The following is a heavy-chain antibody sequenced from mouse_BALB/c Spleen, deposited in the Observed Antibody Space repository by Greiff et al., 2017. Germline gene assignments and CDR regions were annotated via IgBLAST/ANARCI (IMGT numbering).Heavy chain of an antibody. J-gene: IGHJ2*01. Sequence: EVKVVESGGGLVQPGGSLRLSCATSGFTFTDYYMSWVRQPPGKALEWLGFIRNKANGYTTEYSASVKGRFTISRDNSQSILYLQMNTLRAEDSATYYCARDEMYYYGSMGYWGQGTTLTVSS. V-gene: IGHV7-3*02. D-gene: IGHD1-1*01. CDR3: ARDEMYYYGSMGY. CDR2: IRNKANGYTT. CDR1: GFTFTDYY.